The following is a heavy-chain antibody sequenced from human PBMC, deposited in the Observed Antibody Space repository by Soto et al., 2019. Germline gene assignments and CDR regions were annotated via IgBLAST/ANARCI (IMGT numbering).Heavy chain of an antibody. J-gene: IGHJ4*02. D-gene: IGHD3-22*01. V-gene: IGHV1-18*01. CDR1: GGTFSSYA. Sequence: GASVKVSCKASGGTFSSYAISWVRQAPGQGLEWMGWISAYNGNTNYAQKLQGRVTMTKDTSTSTVYMELSSLRSEDTAVYYCARGLYYYDSSGDYWGQGTLVTVSS. CDR3: ARGLYYYDSSGDY. CDR2: ISAYNGNT.